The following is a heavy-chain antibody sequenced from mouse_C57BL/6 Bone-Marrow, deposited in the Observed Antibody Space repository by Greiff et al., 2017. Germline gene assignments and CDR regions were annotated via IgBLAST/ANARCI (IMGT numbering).Heavy chain of an antibody. J-gene: IGHJ2*01. Sequence: QVQLQQPGAELVMPGASVKLSCKASGYTFTSYWMHWVKQRPGQGLEWIGEIDPSDSYTNYNQKFKGKSTLTVDKSSSTAYMQLSSLTSEDSAVYYCARDSLCYFDYWGQGTTLTVSS. CDR1: GYTFTSYW. CDR2: IDPSDSYT. V-gene: IGHV1-69*01. CDR3: ARDSLCYFDY.